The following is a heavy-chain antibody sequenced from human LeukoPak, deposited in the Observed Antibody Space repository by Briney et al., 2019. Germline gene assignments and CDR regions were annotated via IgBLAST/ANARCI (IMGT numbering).Heavy chain of an antibody. Sequence: PSETLSLTCTISGGSISSYYWSWIRQPPGKGMEWIGYVDYRGNTNYNPSLKSRVTISIDTSKSLFSLKLNSVTAADTAVYYCARVEVGAANRQWYGMDVWGQGTTVTVSS. D-gene: IGHD2-15*01. CDR3: ARVEVGAANRQWYGMDV. CDR2: VDYRGNT. J-gene: IGHJ6*02. V-gene: IGHV4-59*01. CDR1: GGSISSYY.